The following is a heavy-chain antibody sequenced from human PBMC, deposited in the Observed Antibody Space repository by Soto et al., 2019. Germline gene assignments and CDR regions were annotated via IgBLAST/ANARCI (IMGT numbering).Heavy chain of an antibody. Sequence: QVQLVQSGAEVKKPGASVKVSCKASGYTFTSYAMHWVRQAPGQRLEWMGWINAGNGNTKYSQKFQGRVTITRDTSASTAYMELSSLRSEDTAVYYCAGEPLLLWFGELEYYFDYWGQGTLVTVSS. CDR1: GYTFTSYA. D-gene: IGHD3-10*01. J-gene: IGHJ4*02. CDR3: AGEPLLLWFGELEYYFDY. V-gene: IGHV1-3*01. CDR2: INAGNGNT.